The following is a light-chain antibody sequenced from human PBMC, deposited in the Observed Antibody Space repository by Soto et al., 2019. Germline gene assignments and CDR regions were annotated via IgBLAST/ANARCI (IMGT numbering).Light chain of an antibody. J-gene: IGLJ1*01. CDR3: SSYAGSNNPYV. Sequence: QSVLTQPPSASGSPGQSVTISCTGTRSDVGGYNYVSWYQQHPGKAPKLMIYEVSKRPSGVPDRFSGSKSGNTASLTVSGLQAEDEADYYCSSYAGSNNPYVFGTGTKLTVL. V-gene: IGLV2-8*01. CDR1: RSDVGGYNY. CDR2: EVS.